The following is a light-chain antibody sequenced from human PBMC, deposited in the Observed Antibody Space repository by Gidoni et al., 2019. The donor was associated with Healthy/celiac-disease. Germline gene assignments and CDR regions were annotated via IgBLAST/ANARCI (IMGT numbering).Light chain of an antibody. V-gene: IGKV3-20*01. CDR3: QQYGSSPRRT. J-gene: IGKJ1*01. Sequence: IVLPHSPGTLSLSPGERATLSCRASQSVSSSYLSWYQQKPGQAPRLLIYGASSRATGIPDRCSGSGSGTDFTLTISRLEPEDCAVYYCQQYGSSPRRTFGQGTKVEIK. CDR1: QSVSSSY. CDR2: GAS.